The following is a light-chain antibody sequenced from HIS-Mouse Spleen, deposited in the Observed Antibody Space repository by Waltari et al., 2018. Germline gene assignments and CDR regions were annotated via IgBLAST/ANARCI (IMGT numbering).Light chain of an antibody. CDR3: SSYAGSNNLV. CDR2: EVS. V-gene: IGLV2-8*01. J-gene: IGLJ2*01. CDR1: SSDVGGYNY. Sequence: QSALTQPPSASGSPGQSVTISCTGTSSDVGGYNYVSWYQQHPGKAPKLMIYEVSKRPSGFPCRFSGSKSGNTASLTVAGLQAEDEADYYCSSYAGSNNLVFGGGTKLTVL.